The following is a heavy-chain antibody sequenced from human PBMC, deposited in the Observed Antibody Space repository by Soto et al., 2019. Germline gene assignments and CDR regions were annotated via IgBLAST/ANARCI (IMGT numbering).Heavy chain of an antibody. D-gene: IGHD6-13*01. CDR2: IYYSGST. Sequence: SETLSLTCTVSGGSISSSSYYWGWIRQPPGKGLEWIGSIYYSGSTYYNPSLKSRVTISVDTSKNQFSLKLSSVTAADTAVYYCAPAVRSSSWYDFNWFDPWGQGTLVTVSS. J-gene: IGHJ5*02. CDR1: GGSISSSSYY. CDR3: APAVRSSSWYDFNWFDP. V-gene: IGHV4-39*01.